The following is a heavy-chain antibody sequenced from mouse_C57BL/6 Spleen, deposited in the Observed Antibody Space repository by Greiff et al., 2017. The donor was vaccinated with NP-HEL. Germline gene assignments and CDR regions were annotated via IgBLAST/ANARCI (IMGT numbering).Heavy chain of an antibody. CDR3: ARGESLGGYFDV. Sequence: VQRVESGAELARPGASVKLSCKASGYTFTSYGISWVKQRTGQGLEWIGEIYPRSGNTYYNEKFKGKATLTADKSSSTAYMELRSLTSEDSAVYFCARGESLGGYFDVWGTGTTVTVSS. D-gene: IGHD3-3*01. J-gene: IGHJ1*03. CDR1: GYTFTSYG. V-gene: IGHV1-81*01. CDR2: IYPRSGNT.